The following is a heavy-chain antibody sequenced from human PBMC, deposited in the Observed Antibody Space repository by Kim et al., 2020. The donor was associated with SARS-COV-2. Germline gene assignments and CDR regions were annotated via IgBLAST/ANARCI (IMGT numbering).Heavy chain of an antibody. D-gene: IGHD1-20*01. CDR1: GGSISSSTYY. J-gene: IGHJ5*02. CDR2: IYYSGST. V-gene: IGHV4-39*01. CDR3: ARLAPGPRITGTTGWFGP. Sequence: SETLSLTCTVSGGSISSSTYYWGWIRQPPGKGLEWIGTIYYSGSTYYNPSLKSRVTISVDTSKNQFSLKLSSVTAADTAGYYCARLAPGPRITGTTGWFGPWGQGTLVTVCS.